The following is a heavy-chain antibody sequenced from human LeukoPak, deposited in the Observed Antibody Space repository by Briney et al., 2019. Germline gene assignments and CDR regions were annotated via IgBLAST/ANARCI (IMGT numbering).Heavy chain of an antibody. J-gene: IGHJ5*02. CDR2: ISAYNGNT. Sequence: GASVKVSCKASGYTFTSYGISWVRQAPGQGLEWMGWISAYNGNTNYAQKLQGRVTMTTDTSTSTAYMELRSLRSDDTAVYYCAGDDYDSSGPHPNWFDPWGQGTLVTVSS. V-gene: IGHV1-18*01. D-gene: IGHD3-22*01. CDR1: GYTFTSYG. CDR3: AGDDYDSSGPHPNWFDP.